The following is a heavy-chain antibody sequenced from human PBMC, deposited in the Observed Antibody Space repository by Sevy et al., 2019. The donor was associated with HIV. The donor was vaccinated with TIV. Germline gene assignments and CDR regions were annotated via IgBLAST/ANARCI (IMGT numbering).Heavy chain of an antibody. CDR1: GGSISSSSYY. CDR3: ASSNLLYYYDSSGYNFLNSIDYYYYYGMDV. CDR2: IYYSGST. D-gene: IGHD3-22*01. V-gene: IGHV4-39*01. Sequence: SETLSLTCTVSGGSISSSSYYWGWIRQPPGKGLEWIGSIYYSGSTYYNPSLKSRVTISVDTSKNQFSLKLSSVTAADTHVYYCASSNLLYYYDSSGYNFLNSIDYYYYYGMDVWGQGTTVTVSS. J-gene: IGHJ6*02.